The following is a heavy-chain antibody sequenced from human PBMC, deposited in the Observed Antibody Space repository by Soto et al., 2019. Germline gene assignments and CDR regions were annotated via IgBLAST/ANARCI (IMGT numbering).Heavy chain of an antibody. CDR1: GYTFTSYY. J-gene: IGHJ6*02. CDR3: ARGPNDSSSPHYYYYYGMDV. V-gene: IGHV1-2*02. Sequence: ASVKVSCKASGYTFTSYYMHWVRQAPGQGLEWMGWINPNSGGTNYAQKFQGRVTMTRDTSISTAYMELSRLRSDDTAVYYCARGPNDSSSPHYYYYYGMDVWGQGTMVTVSS. CDR2: INPNSGGT. D-gene: IGHD6-6*01.